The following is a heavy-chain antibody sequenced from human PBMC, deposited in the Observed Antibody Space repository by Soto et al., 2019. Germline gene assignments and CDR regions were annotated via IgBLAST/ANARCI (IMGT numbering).Heavy chain of an antibody. CDR2: IIPILGIA. V-gene: IGHV1-69*02. Sequence: ASVKVSCKASGGTFSSYTISWVRQAPGQGLEWMGRIIPILGIANYAQKLQGRVTITADKSTSTAYMKLSSLRYEDTAVYYCARAQFNYDILTGYYKPPFFDYWGQGTLVTVSS. CDR1: GGTFSSYT. CDR3: ARAQFNYDILTGYYKPPFFDY. D-gene: IGHD3-9*01. J-gene: IGHJ4*02.